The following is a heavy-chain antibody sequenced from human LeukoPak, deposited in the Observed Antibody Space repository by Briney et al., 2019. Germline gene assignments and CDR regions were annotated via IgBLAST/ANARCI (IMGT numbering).Heavy chain of an antibody. J-gene: IGHJ4*02. CDR1: GGSFSGFY. Sequence: SETLSLTCAVYGGSFSGFYWSWVRQPPGKGLEWIGEINHSGSTYYNPSLKSRVTISEDTSKNQFSLKLTSVTAADTAVYYCATLGEYYDSSGYYYNWGQGTLVTVSS. CDR2: INHSGST. V-gene: IGHV4-34*01. D-gene: IGHD3-22*01. CDR3: ATLGEYYDSSGYYYN.